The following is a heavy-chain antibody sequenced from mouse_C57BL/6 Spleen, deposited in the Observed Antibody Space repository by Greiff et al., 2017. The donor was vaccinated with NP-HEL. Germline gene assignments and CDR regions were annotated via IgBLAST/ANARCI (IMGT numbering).Heavy chain of an antibody. D-gene: IGHD2-2*01. V-gene: IGHV14-2*01. CDR1: GFNIKDYY. CDR3: ARGGYPSYAMDY. Sequence: EVQLQQSGAELVKPGASVKLSCTASGFNIKDYYMHWVKQRTEQGLEWIGRIDTEDGDTKYAPKFQGKATITADTSSNTAYLQLSSLTSDDTAVYYCARGGYPSYAMDYWGQGTSVTVSS. J-gene: IGHJ4*01. CDR2: IDTEDGDT.